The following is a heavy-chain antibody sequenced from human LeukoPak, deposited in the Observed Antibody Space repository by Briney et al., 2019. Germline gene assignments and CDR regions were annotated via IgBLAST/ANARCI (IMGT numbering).Heavy chain of an antibody. CDR2: ISYDGSNK. Sequence: GGSLRLSCAASGFTFSSYAMHWVRQAPGKGLEWVAVISYDGSNKYYAGSVKGRFTISRDNSKNTLYLQMNSLRAEDTAVYYCARDLANSCSGGSCYSLEEVAFDIWGQGTMVTVSS. CDR3: ARDLANSCSGGSCYSLEEVAFDI. V-gene: IGHV3-30-3*01. CDR1: GFTFSSYA. J-gene: IGHJ3*02. D-gene: IGHD2-15*01.